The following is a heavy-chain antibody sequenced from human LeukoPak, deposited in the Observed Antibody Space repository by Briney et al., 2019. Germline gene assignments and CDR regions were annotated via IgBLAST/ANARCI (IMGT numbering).Heavy chain of an antibody. CDR2: IKQDGSEK. CDR1: GFTFSSYW. J-gene: IGHJ4*02. Sequence: PGGSLRLSCAASGFTFSSYWMSWVRQAPGKGLEWVANIKQDGSEKYYVASVKGRFTISRDNAKNSLYRQMNSLTAEHTAVHYCARDWSDYGDYGSFFDYCGQGTLVTVSS. V-gene: IGHV3-7*01. D-gene: IGHD4-17*01. CDR3: ARDWSDYGDYGSFFDY.